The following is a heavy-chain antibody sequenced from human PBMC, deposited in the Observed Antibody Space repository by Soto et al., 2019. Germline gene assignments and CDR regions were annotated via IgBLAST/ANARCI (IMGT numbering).Heavy chain of an antibody. Sequence: PGGSLSLSCAASGCTVSSDYMSWVRQAPGKGLEWVSVIYSGGGTYHADSVKGGFTISRDNSKNTLYLQMNSLRAEDTAVYYCARGEAGMWYGYYCYGRDVWGQGTTVA. CDR2: IYSGGGT. J-gene: IGHJ6*01. CDR3: ARGEAGMWYGYYCYGRDV. CDR1: GCTVSSDY. V-gene: IGHV3-66*01. D-gene: IGHD6-13*01.